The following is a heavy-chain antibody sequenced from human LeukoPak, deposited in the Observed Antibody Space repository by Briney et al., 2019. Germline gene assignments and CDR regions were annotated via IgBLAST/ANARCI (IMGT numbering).Heavy chain of an antibody. J-gene: IGHJ5*02. CDR1: GYTFTGYY. D-gene: IGHD4-23*01. V-gene: IGHV1-2*02. Sequence: GASVKVCCKASGYTFTGYYMHWVRQAPGQGLEWMGWINPNSGGTNYAQKFQGRVTMTRDMSTSTDYMELSSLRSEDTAVCYCARDNSVEDTAWWFDPWGQGTLVTVSS. CDR2: INPNSGGT. CDR3: ARDNSVEDTAWWFDP.